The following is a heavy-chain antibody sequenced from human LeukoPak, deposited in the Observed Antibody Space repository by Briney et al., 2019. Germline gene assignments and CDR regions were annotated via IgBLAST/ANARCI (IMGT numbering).Heavy chain of an antibody. CDR1: GFTFDDYA. Sequence: GGSLRLSCAASGFTFDDYAMHWVRQAPGKGLEWVSGISWNSGSIGYADSVKGRFTISRDNAKNSLYLQMNSLRAEDTAVYYCARALGYSSSWYGNWFDPWGQGTLVTVSS. CDR3: ARALGYSSSWYGNWFDP. D-gene: IGHD6-13*01. J-gene: IGHJ5*02. CDR2: ISWNSGSI. V-gene: IGHV3-9*01.